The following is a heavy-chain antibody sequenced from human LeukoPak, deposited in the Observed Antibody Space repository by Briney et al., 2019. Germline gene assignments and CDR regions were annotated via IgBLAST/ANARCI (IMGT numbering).Heavy chain of an antibody. J-gene: IGHJ5*02. Sequence: SETLSLTCTVSGGSISSSSYYWGWIRQPPGKGLEWIGNIYYSGSTYCNPSLKSRVTISVDTSKNQFSLKLSAVTAADTAVYYCARSRGGFGDYGSWFDPWGQGTLVTVSS. CDR3: ARSRGGFGDYGSWFDP. D-gene: IGHD4-17*01. V-gene: IGHV4-39*07. CDR1: GGSISSSSYY. CDR2: IYYSGST.